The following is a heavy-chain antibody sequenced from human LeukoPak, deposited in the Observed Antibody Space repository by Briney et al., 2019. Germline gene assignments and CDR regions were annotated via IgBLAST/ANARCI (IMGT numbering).Heavy chain of an antibody. V-gene: IGHV3-30*02. Sequence: GGSLRLSCEAPGFTFSSYGIHWFRQAPAKGLEWVAFIRYDGSNKYYADSVKGRFTISRDNSKNTVYLQMNSLKAEDTAVYCCAKDGSTGYFDYWGQGTLVTVSS. CDR1: GFTFSSYG. D-gene: IGHD1-1*01. J-gene: IGHJ4*02. CDR2: IRYDGSNK. CDR3: AKDGSTGYFDY.